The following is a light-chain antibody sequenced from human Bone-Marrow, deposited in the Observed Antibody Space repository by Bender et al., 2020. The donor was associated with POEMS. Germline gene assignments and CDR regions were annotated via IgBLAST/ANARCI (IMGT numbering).Light chain of an antibody. J-gene: IGLJ3*02. Sequence: QSALTQPASVSGSPGQSITISCTGTSSDVGGYNLVSWYQQHPGKAPKLIIFEVNNRPSRVSNRFSASKSGNTASLAISGLQAEDEADYYCCSYAGSYTLVFGGGTKLTVL. CDR1: SSDVGGYNL. V-gene: IGLV2-23*02. CDR3: CSYAGSYTLV. CDR2: EVN.